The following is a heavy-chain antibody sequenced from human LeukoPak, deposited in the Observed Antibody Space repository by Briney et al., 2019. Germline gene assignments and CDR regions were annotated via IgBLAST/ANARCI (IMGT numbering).Heavy chain of an antibody. CDR3: ARAWATDNWFDP. CDR2: INPNSGGT. Sequence: ASVKVSCKASGYTFTGYYMHWVRQAPGQGLEWMGRINPNSGGTNYAQKFQGWVTMTRDTSISTAYMGLSRLRSDDTAVYYCARAWATDNWFDPWGQGTLVTVSS. J-gene: IGHJ5*02. CDR1: GYTFTGYY. V-gene: IGHV1-2*04. D-gene: IGHD5-12*01.